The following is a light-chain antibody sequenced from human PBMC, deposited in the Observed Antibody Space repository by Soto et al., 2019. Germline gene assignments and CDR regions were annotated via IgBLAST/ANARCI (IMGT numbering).Light chain of an antibody. V-gene: IGLV2-18*02. Sequence: QSVLTQPPSVSGSPGQSVTISCTGTSSDVGNYNRVSWYQQPPGTAPKVIIYEVSNRPSGVPARFSGSKSGNTSSLTISGLQAEDEADYYCSSYTSSSTYVFGPGTKLTVL. CDR2: EVS. CDR3: SSYTSSSTYV. CDR1: SSDVGNYNR. J-gene: IGLJ1*01.